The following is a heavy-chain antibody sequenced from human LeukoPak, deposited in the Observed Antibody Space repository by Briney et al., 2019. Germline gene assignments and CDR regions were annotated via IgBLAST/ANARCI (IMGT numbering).Heavy chain of an antibody. CDR1: GGSISSYY. V-gene: IGHV4-59*12. CDR2: IYYSGST. CDR3: ARGLPPTYYYDSSGYHGAFGI. Sequence: SETLSLTCTVSGGSISSYYWSWIRQPPGKGLEWIGYIYYSGSTNYNPSLKSRVTISVDTSKNQFSLKLSSVTAADTAVYYCARGLPPTYYYDSSGYHGAFGIWGQGTMVTVSS. D-gene: IGHD3-22*01. J-gene: IGHJ3*02.